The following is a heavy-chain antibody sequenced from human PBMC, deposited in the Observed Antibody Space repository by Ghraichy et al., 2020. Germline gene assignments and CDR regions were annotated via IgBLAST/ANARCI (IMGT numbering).Heavy chain of an antibody. V-gene: IGHV4-59*08. CDR3: ARRGRGYSIYDYCLDV. D-gene: IGHD5/OR15-5a*01. J-gene: IGHJ6*02. CDR1: GGSIRSYY. Sequence: SETLSLTCTVSGGSIRSYYWSWIRQPPGKVLEWIGYVYYNGNTNYNPSLKSRVTISVDTSKNQFSLSLTSVTAADTAVYYCARRGRGYSIYDYCLDVWGQGTTGTVS. CDR2: VYYNGNT.